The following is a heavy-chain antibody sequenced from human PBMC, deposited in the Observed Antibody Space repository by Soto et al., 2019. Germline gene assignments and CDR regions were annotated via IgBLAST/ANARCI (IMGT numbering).Heavy chain of an antibody. CDR3: ARVPIMGATTFDY. V-gene: IGHV1-46*01. Sequence: QVQLVQSGAEVKKPGASVKVSCKASGYIFTSYQVHWVRQAPGQGLEWMGLINPSGGSTSYVEKFQGRVTMTRDTATNKVYMELSSLRSEDTAVYYCARVPIMGATTFDYWGQGTLVTVSS. CDR2: INPSGGST. CDR1: GYIFTSYQ. D-gene: IGHD1-26*01. J-gene: IGHJ4*02.